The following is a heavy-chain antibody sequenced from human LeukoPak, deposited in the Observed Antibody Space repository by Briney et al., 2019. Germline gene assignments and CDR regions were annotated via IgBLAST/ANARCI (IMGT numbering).Heavy chain of an antibody. Sequence: GGSLRLSCAASGFTFSSYAMSWVRQAPGKGLEWVSAISGSGGSTYYADSVKGRFIISRDNAKNSVYLQMDSLRAEETAVYSCVRGHLWLENWGQGTLVTVSS. CDR3: VRGHLWLEN. J-gene: IGHJ4*02. D-gene: IGHD3-3*02. CDR2: ISGSGGST. V-gene: IGHV3-23*01. CDR1: GFTFSSYA.